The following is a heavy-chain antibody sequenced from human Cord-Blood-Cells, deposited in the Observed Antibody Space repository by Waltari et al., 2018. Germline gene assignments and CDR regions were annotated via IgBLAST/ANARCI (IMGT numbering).Heavy chain of an antibody. CDR3: AREGRHNWNDAFDI. D-gene: IGHD1-20*01. Sequence: VQLQQWGAGLLKPSETLSLTCAVYGGSFSGYYWSWIRQPPGKGLVWIGEIKHKERTHHTPPRNSRVTISVDPSKNQFSLKLSSVTAADTAVYYCAREGRHNWNDAFDIWGQGTMVTVSS. CDR2: IKHKERT. J-gene: IGHJ3*02. V-gene: IGHV4-34*01. CDR1: GGSFSGYY.